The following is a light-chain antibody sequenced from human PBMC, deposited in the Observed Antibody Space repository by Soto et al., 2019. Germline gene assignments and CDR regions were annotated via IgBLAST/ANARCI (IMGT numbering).Light chain of an antibody. CDR2: AAS. CDR3: QLSNCTLPWT. J-gene: IGKJ1*01. V-gene: IGKV1-39*01. CDR1: QSISSY. Sequence: DLQMTQSPSSLSASVGDRVTITCRASQSISSYLNWYQQKPGKAPKLLIYAASSLQSGVPSSFRGRVVETDITLSIGCLLPEDFSPYYCQLSNCTLPWTFGQGTKVEIK.